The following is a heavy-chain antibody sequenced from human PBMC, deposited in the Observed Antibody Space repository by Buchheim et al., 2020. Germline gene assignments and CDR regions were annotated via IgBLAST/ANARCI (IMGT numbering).Heavy chain of an antibody. CDR1: GSTFSSYA. V-gene: IGHV3-30-3*02. J-gene: IGHJ6*03. CDR2: ISYDGSNK. D-gene: IGHD3-9*01. Sequence: QVQLVESGGGVVQPGRSLRLSCAASGSTFSSYAMHWVRQAPGKGLEWVAVISYDGSNKYYADSVKGRFTISRDNSKNMLYLEMNSLRAEDAAIYFCAKTVHILPGYQRWVYYMDVWGKGTT. CDR3: AKTVHILPGYQRWVYYMDV.